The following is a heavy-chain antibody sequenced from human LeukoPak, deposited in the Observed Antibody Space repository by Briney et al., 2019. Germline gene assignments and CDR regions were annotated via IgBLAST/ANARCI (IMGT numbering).Heavy chain of an antibody. CDR2: IYYSGST. CDR1: GGSISSGGYY. V-gene: IGHV4-31*03. Sequence: SETLSLTCTVSGGSISSGGYYWSWIRQHPGKGLEWIGYIYYSGSTYYNPSLKSRVIISVDTSKNQFSLKLSSVTAADTAVYYCARAEGCYYDSSGYCGFDYWGQGTLVTVSS. CDR3: ARAEGCYYDSSGYCGFDY. D-gene: IGHD3-22*01. J-gene: IGHJ4*02.